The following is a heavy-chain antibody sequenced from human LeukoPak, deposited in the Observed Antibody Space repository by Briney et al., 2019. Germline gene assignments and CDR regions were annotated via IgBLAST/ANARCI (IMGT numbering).Heavy chain of an antibody. CDR3: ARLPSYYGSGNRDY. CDR1: DGSFSGYY. D-gene: IGHD3-10*01. CDR2: INHGGST. Sequence: SETLSPTCAVYDGSFSGYYWSWIRQPPGKGLDWIGEINHGGSTNYNPSLKSRVTISVDTSKNPFSLKLSSVTAADTAVYYCARLPSYYGSGNRDYWGQGTLVTVSS. V-gene: IGHV4-34*01. J-gene: IGHJ4*02.